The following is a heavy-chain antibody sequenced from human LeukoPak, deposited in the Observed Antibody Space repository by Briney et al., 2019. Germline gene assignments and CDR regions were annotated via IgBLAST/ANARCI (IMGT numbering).Heavy chain of an antibody. D-gene: IGHD4-17*01. CDR2: VSHSGST. J-gene: IGHJ4*02. CDR3: ARRRGEYVPYYLDY. Sequence: PSETLSLTCTVSGDSISNDYWSWIRQPPGKGLEWIGYVSHSGSTNYNPSLTSRVTISLDTSTNQSSLKLRSVTAADTAVYYCARRRGEYVPYYLDYWGQGTLVTVSS. CDR1: GDSISNDY. V-gene: IGHV4-59*01.